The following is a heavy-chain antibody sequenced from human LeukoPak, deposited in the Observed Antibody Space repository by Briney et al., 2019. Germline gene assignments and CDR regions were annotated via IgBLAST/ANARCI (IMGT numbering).Heavy chain of an antibody. Sequence: AASVKVSCKASGYTFTGYYMHWVRQAPGQGLEWMGWINPNSGGTNYAQKFQGRVTMTRDTSISTAYMELSRLRSDDTAVYYCARDGCSSTSCYDYWGQGTLVTVSS. V-gene: IGHV1-2*02. CDR3: ARDGCSSTSCYDY. CDR1: GYTFTGYY. CDR2: INPNSGGT. D-gene: IGHD2-2*01. J-gene: IGHJ4*02.